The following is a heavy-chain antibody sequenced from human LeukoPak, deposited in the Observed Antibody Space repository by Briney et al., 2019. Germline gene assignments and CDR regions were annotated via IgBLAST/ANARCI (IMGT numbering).Heavy chain of an antibody. CDR3: AKEETSHPGFLEWLPNYTYYYYYMDV. CDR1: GFTFISYG. CDR2: IRYDGSNK. Sequence: GGSLRLSCAASGFTFISYGMHWVRQAPGKGLEWVAFIRYDGSNKYYADSVKGRSTISRDNSKNTLYLQMNSLRAEDTAVYYCAKEETSHPGFLEWLPNYTYYYYYMDVWGKGTTVTVSS. J-gene: IGHJ6*03. V-gene: IGHV3-30*02. D-gene: IGHD3-3*01.